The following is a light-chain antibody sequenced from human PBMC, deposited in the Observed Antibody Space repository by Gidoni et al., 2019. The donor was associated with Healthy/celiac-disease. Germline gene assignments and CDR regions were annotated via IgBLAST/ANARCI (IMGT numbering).Light chain of an antibody. V-gene: IGLV3-19*01. Sequence: SSELTQDPAVSVALGQTVRITCQGDSLRSYYASWYQQKPGQAPVLVIYGKNNRPPGTPVRFSGSSSGNTASLTIPGAQAEDEADYYCNSRDRSGNHVVFGGGTKLTVL. CDR1: SLRSYY. J-gene: IGLJ2*01. CDR2: GKN. CDR3: NSRDRSGNHVV.